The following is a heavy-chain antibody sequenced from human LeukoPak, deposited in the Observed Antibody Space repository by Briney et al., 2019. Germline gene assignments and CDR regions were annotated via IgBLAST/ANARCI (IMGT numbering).Heavy chain of an antibody. CDR3: VANYDSSGYGFDY. J-gene: IGHJ4*02. CDR2: IIPIFGTA. D-gene: IGHD3-22*01. Sequence: ASVKVSCKASGGTFSSYAISWVRQAPGQGLEWMGGIIPIFGTANYAQKFQGRVTITADKSTSTAYMELSSLRSEDTAVYYCVANYDSSGYGFDYWAREPWSPSPQ. CDR1: GGTFSSYA. V-gene: IGHV1-69*06.